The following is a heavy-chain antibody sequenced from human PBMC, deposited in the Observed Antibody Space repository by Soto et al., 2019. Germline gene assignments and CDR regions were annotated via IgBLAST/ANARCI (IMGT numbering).Heavy chain of an antibody. CDR2: IIPLFGTA. D-gene: IGHD6-19*01. Sequence: QVQLEQSGGEVKQPGSSVRVSCKTSGGTFSTYAINWVRQAPGQGLEWMGAIIPLFGTADYSQKFQGRVTITADEYTSRAYMELSSPRFDDTAVYFCARPKGTYSSGYYYFDFWGQGTLVTVSS. V-gene: IGHV1-69*01. J-gene: IGHJ4*02. CDR1: GGTFSTYA. CDR3: ARPKGTYSSGYYYFDF.